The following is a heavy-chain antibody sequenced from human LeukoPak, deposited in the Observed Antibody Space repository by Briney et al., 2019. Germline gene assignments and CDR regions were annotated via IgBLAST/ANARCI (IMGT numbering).Heavy chain of an antibody. J-gene: IGHJ4*02. V-gene: IGHV3-21*01. D-gene: IGHD5-24*01. CDR2: ISSSSSYI. Sequence: GGSLRLSCAASGFTFSSYAMSWVRQAPGKGLEWVSSISSSSSYIYYADSVKGRFTISRDNAKNSLYLQMNSLRAEDTAVYYCARGATIFTLDYWGQGTLVTVSS. CDR3: ARGATIFTLDY. CDR1: GFTFSSYA.